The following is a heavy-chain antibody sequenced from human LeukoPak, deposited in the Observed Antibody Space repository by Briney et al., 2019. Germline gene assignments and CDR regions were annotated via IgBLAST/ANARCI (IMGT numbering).Heavy chain of an antibody. CDR2: ISSSSSYI. Sequence: PGGSLRLSCAASGFTFSSYSMNWVRQAPGKGLEWVSSISSSSSYIYYADSVKGRFTISRDNAKNSLYLQMNSLRAEDTAVYYCARALKMTTVLYYYYYGMDVWGQGTTVTVSS. J-gene: IGHJ6*02. CDR3: ARALKMTTVLYYYYYGMDV. D-gene: IGHD4-17*01. CDR1: GFTFSSYS. V-gene: IGHV3-21*01.